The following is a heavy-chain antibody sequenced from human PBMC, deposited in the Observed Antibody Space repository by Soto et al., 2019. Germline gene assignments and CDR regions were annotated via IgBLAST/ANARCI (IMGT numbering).Heavy chain of an antibody. CDR1: GFTFSDHH. J-gene: IGHJ4*02. CDR2: ARNKANSYTT. V-gene: IGHV3-72*01. CDR3: ARLMGTGFDL. Sequence: EVQLVESGGGLVQPGGSLRLSCAASGFTFSDHHMDWVRQAPGKGLEWVGRARNKANSYTTAYAASVKGRFTISRDDSKNSLSLQMNSLKTEDTAVYFCARLMGTGFDLWGQGTLVTVSS. D-gene: IGHD2-8*01.